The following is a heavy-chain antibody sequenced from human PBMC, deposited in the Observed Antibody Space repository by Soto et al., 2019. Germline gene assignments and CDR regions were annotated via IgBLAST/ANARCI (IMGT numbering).Heavy chain of an antibody. J-gene: IGHJ5*02. V-gene: IGHV1-46*01. D-gene: IGHD3-10*01. CDR2: INPSGGST. Sequence: ASVKVSCKASGYTFTSYYMHWVRQAPGQGLEWMGIINPSGGSTSYAQKFQGRVTMTRDTSTSTVYMELSSLRSEDTAVYYCARDQFEWYYYGSGAPNWFDPWGQGTLVTSPQ. CDR1: GYTFTSYY. CDR3: ARDQFEWYYYGSGAPNWFDP.